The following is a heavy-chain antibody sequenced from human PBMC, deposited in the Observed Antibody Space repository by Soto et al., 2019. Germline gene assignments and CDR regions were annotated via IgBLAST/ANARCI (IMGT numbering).Heavy chain of an antibody. J-gene: IGHJ4*02. CDR3: ARSYDDTGYYSLDS. CDR1: GDSVSSNSAA. CDR2: TYYRSKWYN. D-gene: IGHD3-22*01. Sequence: SQTLSLTCVISGDSVSSNSAAWNWIRQSPSRGLEWLGRTYYRSKWYNDYAVSVKSRITINPDTSKNHFSLQLNSVTPEDTAVYYCARSYDDTGYYSLDSWGQGTLVTVSS. V-gene: IGHV6-1*01.